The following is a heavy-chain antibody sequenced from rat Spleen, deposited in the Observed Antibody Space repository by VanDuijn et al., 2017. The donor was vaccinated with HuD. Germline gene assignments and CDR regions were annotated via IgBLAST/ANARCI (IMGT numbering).Heavy chain of an antibody. D-gene: IGHD3-3*01. CDR1: GFTFSDYN. CDR3: ARRGGYSAPFDY. Sequence: EVQLVESGGGLVQPGRSLKLSCAASGFTFSDYNMAWVRQSPKKGLEWVSTIIYDGSRTFYRDSVKGLFTISRDNAKSTLYLQMDSLRSEDTATYYCARRGGYSAPFDYWGQGVMVTVSS. CDR2: IIYDGSRT. J-gene: IGHJ2*01. V-gene: IGHV5S10*01.